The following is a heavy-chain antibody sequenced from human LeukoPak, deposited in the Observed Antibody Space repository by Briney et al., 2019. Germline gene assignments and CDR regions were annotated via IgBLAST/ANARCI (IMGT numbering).Heavy chain of an antibody. CDR1: GYTFTSYY. J-gene: IGHJ4*02. V-gene: IGHV1-46*01. CDR3: ARAVVPAAITRLDY. Sequence: ASVKVSCKASGYTFTSYYMHWVRQAPGQGLEWMGIINPSGGSTSYAQKFQGRVTMTRDTTISTAYMELSRLRSDDTAVYYCARAVVPAAITRLDYWGQGTLVTVSS. D-gene: IGHD2-2*01. CDR2: INPSGGST.